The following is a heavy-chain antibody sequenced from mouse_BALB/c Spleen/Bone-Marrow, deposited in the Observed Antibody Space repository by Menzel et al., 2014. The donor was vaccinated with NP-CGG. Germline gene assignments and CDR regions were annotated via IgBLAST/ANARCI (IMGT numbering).Heavy chain of an antibody. D-gene: IGHD2-3*01. CDR3: ARADGYYAWFAY. J-gene: IGHJ3*01. CDR1: GFNIKDTY. CDR2: IDPANDNT. Sequence: VQLQQSGAEFVKPGASVKLSCTASGFNIKDTYMHWVKRRPEQGLEWIGRIDPANDNTKYDPKFQGEATITADTSSNTAYLQLSSLTSEDTAVYYCARADGYYAWFAYWGQGTLVTVSA. V-gene: IGHV14-3*02.